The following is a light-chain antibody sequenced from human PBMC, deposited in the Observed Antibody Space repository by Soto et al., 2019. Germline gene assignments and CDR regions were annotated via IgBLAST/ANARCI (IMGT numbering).Light chain of an antibody. CDR3: QHFDSSPT. CDR2: GAS. Sequence: PGDSATLSCRASQTVSRSYFVWYQQKPGQAPRLLIYGASARAPGIPDRFSGTGSGTESTLTISRLEPEDFAVYFCQHFDSSPTFGGGTKVEIK. V-gene: IGKV3-20*01. J-gene: IGKJ4*01. CDR1: QTVSRSY.